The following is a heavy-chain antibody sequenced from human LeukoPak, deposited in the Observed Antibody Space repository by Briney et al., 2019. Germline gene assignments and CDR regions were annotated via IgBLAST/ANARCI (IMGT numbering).Heavy chain of an antibody. D-gene: IGHD6-19*01. CDR2: LSPDGGTI. CDR1: GGSIRSSSYY. CDR3: ATAGQWRFDS. Sequence: PSETLSLTCTVSGGSIRSSSYYWGWIRQPPGKGLVWVSRLSPDGGTIDYSDSVRGRFTISRDNAKDTLYLQMNSLRVDDTAVYYCATAGQWRFDSWGLGTLVTVSS. J-gene: IGHJ4*02. V-gene: IGHV3-74*01.